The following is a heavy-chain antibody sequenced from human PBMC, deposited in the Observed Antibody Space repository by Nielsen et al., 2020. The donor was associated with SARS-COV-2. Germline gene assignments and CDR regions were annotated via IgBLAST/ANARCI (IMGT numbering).Heavy chain of an antibody. Sequence: GRSLKISCAASGFTFSSYGMHWVRQAPGKGLEWVAIISYDGSNKYYADSVKGRFTISRDNSKNTLYLQMNSLRAEDTAVYYCANGKGAAADDYWGQGTLVTVSS. CDR3: ANGKGAAADDY. V-gene: IGHV3-30*18. CDR1: GFTFSSYG. CDR2: ISYDGSNK. D-gene: IGHD6-13*01. J-gene: IGHJ4*02.